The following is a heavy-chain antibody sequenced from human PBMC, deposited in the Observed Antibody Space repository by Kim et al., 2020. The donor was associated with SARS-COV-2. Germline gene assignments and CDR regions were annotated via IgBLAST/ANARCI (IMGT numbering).Heavy chain of an antibody. CDR2: IKSKTDGGTT. V-gene: IGHV3-15*01. CDR1: GFTFSNAW. CDR3: TTDLAQGRSMVRGVIKAFDI. J-gene: IGHJ3*02. D-gene: IGHD3-10*01. Sequence: GGSLRLSCAASGFTFSNAWMSWVRQAPGKGLEWVGRIKSKTDGGTTDYAAPVKGRFTISRDDSKNTLYLQMNSLKTEDTAVYYCTTDLAQGRSMVRGVIKAFDIWGQGTMVTVSS.